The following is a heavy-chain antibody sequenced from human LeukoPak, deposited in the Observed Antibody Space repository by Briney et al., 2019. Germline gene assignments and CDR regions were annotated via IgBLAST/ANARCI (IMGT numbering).Heavy chain of an antibody. J-gene: IGHJ4*02. CDR3: AGGTVVTSGFDY. D-gene: IGHD4-23*01. Sequence: SETLSLTCTVSGGSISSSSHYWGWLRQPPGKGLEWIGSIYYGGSTYYSPSLKSRASISPDTSKIQVSLKLSSVTAADTAVYYCAGGTVVTSGFDYWGQGTLVSVSS. CDR2: IYYGGST. CDR1: GGSISSSSHY. V-gene: IGHV4-39*07.